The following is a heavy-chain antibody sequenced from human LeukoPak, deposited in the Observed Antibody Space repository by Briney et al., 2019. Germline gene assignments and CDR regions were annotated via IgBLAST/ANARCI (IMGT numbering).Heavy chain of an antibody. V-gene: IGHV4-39*01. J-gene: IGHJ4*02. CDR1: AGSISSGNDH. D-gene: IGHD5/OR15-5a*01. Sequence: PETLSLTCTVSAGSISSGNDHWAWMRQPPGRGPEGIGSMLDTGSTYYNPSLKSRVTISVDTSKNQFSLKVTSVTAADTAVSYCARHPTRRDVYDHLDYWGQGTLVTVSS. CDR2: MLDTGST. CDR3: ARHPTRRDVYDHLDY.